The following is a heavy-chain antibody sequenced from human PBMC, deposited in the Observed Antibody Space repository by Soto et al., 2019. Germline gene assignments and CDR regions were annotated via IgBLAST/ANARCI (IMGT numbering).Heavy chain of an antibody. J-gene: IGHJ4*02. CDR1: GFSFSSYW. V-gene: IGHV3-7*03. CDR3: GRDPVTAD. CDR2: IKPDGSET. Sequence: EVQLVESGGDLVQPGGSLRLSCAASGFSFSSYWMSWVRQAPGEGLEWLGNIKPDGSETHYVDSVKGRFTISRVNAKNSLDRQMNSLRADDTAVYYCGRDPVTADWGQGTLVTVSS.